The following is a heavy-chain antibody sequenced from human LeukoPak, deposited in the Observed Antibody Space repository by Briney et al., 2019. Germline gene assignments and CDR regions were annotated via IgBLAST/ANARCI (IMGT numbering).Heavy chain of an antibody. CDR2: IIPIFGTA. J-gene: IGHJ4*02. V-gene: IGHV1-69*13. CDR1: GGTFSSYA. CDR3: ARGVTYCGGDCYGY. D-gene: IGHD2-21*01. Sequence: SVKVSCKASGGTFSSYAISWVRQAPGQGLEWMGGIIPIFGTANYAQKFQGRVTITADESTSTAYMELGSLRSEDTAVYYCARGVTYCGGDCYGYWGQGTLVTVSS.